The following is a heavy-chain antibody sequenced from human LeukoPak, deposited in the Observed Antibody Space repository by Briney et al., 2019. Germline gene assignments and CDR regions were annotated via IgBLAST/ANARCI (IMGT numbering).Heavy chain of an antibody. CDR3: ARSVGSSSAY. CDR1: GFTFSRYD. V-gene: IGHV3-13*01. CDR2: IGTADDT. J-gene: IGHJ4*02. Sequence: PGGSLRPSCAASGFTFSRYDMHWVRQATGKGLEWVSAIGTADDTYYPGSVKGRFTISRENVKNSLFLQMNNLRVEDTAVYYCARSVGSSSAYWGQGTLVTVPS. D-gene: IGHD6-6*01.